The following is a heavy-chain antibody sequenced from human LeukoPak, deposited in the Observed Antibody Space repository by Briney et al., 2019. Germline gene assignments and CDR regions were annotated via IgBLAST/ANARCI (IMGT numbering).Heavy chain of an antibody. J-gene: IGHJ5*02. V-gene: IGHV4-38-2*02. Sequence: SETLSLTCTVSGYSISSGSYWGWIRQPPGKGLEWIGSIYHSGSTYYNPSLKSRVTISVDTSKNQFSLRLDSVTAADTAVYYCARDRYYYDSSGYMWFDPWGQGTLVTASS. CDR3: ARDRYYYDSSGYMWFDP. CDR2: IYHSGST. CDR1: GYSISSGSY. D-gene: IGHD3-22*01.